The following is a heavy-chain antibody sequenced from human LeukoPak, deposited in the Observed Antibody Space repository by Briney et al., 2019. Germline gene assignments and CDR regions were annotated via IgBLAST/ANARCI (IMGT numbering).Heavy chain of an antibody. CDR1: GGSISSRNW. Sequence: SETPSLTCAVSGGSISSRNWWSWVRQPPGKGLEWIGEIYHSGSTNYNPSLKTRVTISVDTSKNQFSLKLSSVTAADTAVYYCARSGSGWSSFDYWGQGTLVTVSS. V-gene: IGHV4-4*02. CDR2: IYHSGST. J-gene: IGHJ4*02. D-gene: IGHD6-19*01. CDR3: ARSGSGWSSFDY.